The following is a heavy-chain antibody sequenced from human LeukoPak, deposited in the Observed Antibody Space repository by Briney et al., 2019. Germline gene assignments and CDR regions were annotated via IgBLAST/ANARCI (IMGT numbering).Heavy chain of an antibody. CDR2: IYYSGST. Sequence: SETLSLTCTVSGGSISSYYWSWIRQPPGKGLEWIGYIYYSGSTNYNPSLKSRVTILVDTSKNQFSLKLSSVTAADTAVYYCARGRRQLQRYYYYGMDVWGQGTLVTVSS. CDR1: GGSISSYY. D-gene: IGHD2-2*01. CDR3: ARGRRQLQRYYYYGMDV. J-gene: IGHJ6*02. V-gene: IGHV4-59*12.